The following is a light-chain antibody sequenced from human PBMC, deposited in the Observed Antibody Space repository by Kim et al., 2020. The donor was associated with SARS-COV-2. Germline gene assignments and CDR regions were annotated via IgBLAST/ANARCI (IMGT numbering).Light chain of an antibody. J-gene: IGKJ1*01. CDR3: QQSYNFPLT. CDR2: STS. CDR1: QDVGSW. Sequence: ASVGDTSTLTCRATQDVGSWLAWYQQRPGTAPRLLIYSTSSLQSGAPSRFSGSGSGTVYTLTITSLQPEDFATYYCQQSYNFPLTFGQGTKVDIK. V-gene: IGKV1D-12*01.